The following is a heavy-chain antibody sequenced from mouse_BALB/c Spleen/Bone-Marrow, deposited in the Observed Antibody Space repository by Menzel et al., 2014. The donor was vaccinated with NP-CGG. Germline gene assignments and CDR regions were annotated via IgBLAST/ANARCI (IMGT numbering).Heavy chain of an antibody. J-gene: IGHJ4*01. CDR3: ARELSRAMDY. CDR2: IDPCSGGT. CDR1: GYAFTSYN. D-gene: IGHD2-12*01. V-gene: IGHV1S135*01. Sequence: VQLQQSGPELVKPGASVKVSCKASGYAFTSYNMYWVKQSHGKSLEWIGYIDPCSGGTNYNQKFRGKATLTVDKSSNTAYIHLNSLTSEDSAVYFCARELSRAMDYWGQGTSVTVSS.